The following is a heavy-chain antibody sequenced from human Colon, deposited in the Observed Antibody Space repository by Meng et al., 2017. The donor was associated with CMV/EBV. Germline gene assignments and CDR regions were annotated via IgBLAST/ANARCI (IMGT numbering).Heavy chain of an antibody. V-gene: IGHV4-39*07. J-gene: IGHJ4*02. D-gene: IGHD6-13*01. CDR3: ARAAAAGEYYFDY. CDR2: IYYSGST. Sequence: QLQLQESGPGLVKPSATLSLTCTVSGGSISSSSYYWGWIRQPPGKGLEWIGSIYYSGSTYYNPSLKSRVTISVDTSKNQFSLKLSSVTAADTAVYYCARAAAAGEYYFDYWGQGTLVTVSS. CDR1: GGSISSSSYY.